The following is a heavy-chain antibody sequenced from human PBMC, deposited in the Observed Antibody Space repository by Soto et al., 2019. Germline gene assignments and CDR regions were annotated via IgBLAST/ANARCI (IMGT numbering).Heavy chain of an antibody. V-gene: IGHV3-21*01. CDR2: ISSSSSYI. D-gene: IGHD5-12*01. J-gene: IGHJ4*02. CDR1: RFTFSSYS. Sequence: GGSLRLSCAASRFTFSSYSMNWVRQAPGKGLAWVSSISSSSSYIYYADSVKGRFTISRDNAKNSLYLQMNSLRAEDTAVYYSARGPGGYSGYAIALFDYWGQGTLVTVSS. CDR3: ARGPGGYSGYAIALFDY.